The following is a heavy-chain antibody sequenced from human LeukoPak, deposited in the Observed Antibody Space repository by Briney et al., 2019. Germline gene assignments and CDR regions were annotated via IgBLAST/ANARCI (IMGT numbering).Heavy chain of an antibody. J-gene: IGHJ5*02. D-gene: IGHD2-2*01. CDR3: ARGLVPAATRRKFGNWFDP. Sequence: ASAKVCCKASGYTFTSYDINRVRQATGQGLGWMGWMNLNSGNTGYAQKFQGRVTMTRNTSISTAYMELSSLRSEDTAVYYCARGLVPAATRRKFGNWFDPWGQGTLVTVSS. CDR2: MNLNSGNT. V-gene: IGHV1-8*01. CDR1: GYTFTSYD.